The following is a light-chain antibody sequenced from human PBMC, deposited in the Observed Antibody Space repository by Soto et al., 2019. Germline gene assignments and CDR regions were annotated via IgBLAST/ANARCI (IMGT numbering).Light chain of an antibody. Sequence: EIALTQSPGTLSLSPGERATLSCRASQSVTSDFLAWYQQKPGQAPRLLIYGASSRAAGVPDRFTGSGSGPHFTLAITRLEPDDCAVYYCQVYVRSPLMYTFGQGTKL. V-gene: IGKV3-20*01. J-gene: IGKJ2*01. CDR1: QSVTSDF. CDR3: QVYVRSPLMYT. CDR2: GAS.